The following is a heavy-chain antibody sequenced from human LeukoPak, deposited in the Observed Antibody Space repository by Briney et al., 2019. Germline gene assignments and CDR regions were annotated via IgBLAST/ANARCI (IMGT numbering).Heavy chain of an antibody. D-gene: IGHD1-14*01. CDR1: GYTFTSYY. Sequence: GASVTVSCTASGYTFTSYYIHWVRQAPGQGLEWTGIINPSGGSTNYAQKLQGRVTMTTDTSTSTAYMELRSLRSDDTAVYYCARDALSEGYYYYGMDVWGQGTTVTVSS. J-gene: IGHJ6*02. V-gene: IGHV1-46*01. CDR2: INPSGGST. CDR3: ARDALSEGYYYYGMDV.